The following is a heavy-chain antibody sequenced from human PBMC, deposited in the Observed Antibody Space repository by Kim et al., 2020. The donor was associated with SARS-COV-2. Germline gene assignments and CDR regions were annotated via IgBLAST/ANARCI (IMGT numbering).Heavy chain of an antibody. CDR1: GFTFSSYY. Sequence: GGSLRLSCAASGFTFSSYYMSWIRQAPGKGLEWVSSISSSGSTIYYADSVKGRFTISRDNAKNSLYLQMNSLRAEDTAVYYCARVVWRTFKAMGGHYDYRDGWGEGNTVTVSS. J-gene: IGHJ6*03. CDR2: ISSSGSTI. CDR3: ARVVWRTFKAMGGHYDYRDG. D-gene: IGHD5-18*01. V-gene: IGHV3-11*01.